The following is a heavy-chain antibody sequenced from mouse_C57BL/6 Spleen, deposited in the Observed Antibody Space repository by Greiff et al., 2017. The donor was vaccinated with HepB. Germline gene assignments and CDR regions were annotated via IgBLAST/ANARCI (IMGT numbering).Heavy chain of an antibody. D-gene: IGHD1-1*01. Sequence: VQLQQSGPELVKPGASVKISCKASGYAFSSSWMNWVKQRPGKGLEWIGRIYPGDGDTNYNGKFKGKATLTADKSSSTAYMQLSSLTSEDSAVYFWARWNYYGSSYGLDYWGQGTTLTVSS. CDR2: IYPGDGDT. CDR1: GYAFSSSW. V-gene: IGHV1-82*01. J-gene: IGHJ2*01. CDR3: ARWNYYGSSYGLDY.